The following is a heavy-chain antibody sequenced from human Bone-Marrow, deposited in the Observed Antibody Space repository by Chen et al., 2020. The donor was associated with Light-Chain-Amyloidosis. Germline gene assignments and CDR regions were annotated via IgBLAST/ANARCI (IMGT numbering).Heavy chain of an antibody. J-gene: IGHJ3*02. CDR1: GFTFSRYW. V-gene: IGHV3-7*01. CDR3: ASYNGGAALNI. Sequence: EVQLVESGGGLVQAGGSLRLSCAASGFTFSRYWMSWVRQAPGKGLEWVTNIKEVGSEKYYVDSVKGRFTISRDNAKNSVYLQMNSLKDEDTALYYCASYNGGAALNIWGQGTMVTVSS. CDR2: IKEVGSEK. D-gene: IGHD3-16*01.